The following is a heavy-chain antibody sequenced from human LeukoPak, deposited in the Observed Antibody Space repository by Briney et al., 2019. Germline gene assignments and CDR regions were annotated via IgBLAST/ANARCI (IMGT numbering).Heavy chain of an antibody. Sequence: ASVKVSCKTPGYTFTGYFIHWVRQAPGQGLEWMGWINPNNGDTKYAQKFQGRVTMTRDTSITTVYVDLSRLRSDDTAMYYCARGGGATKFDYWGQGTLVTVSS. J-gene: IGHJ4*02. D-gene: IGHD1-14*01. CDR2: INPNNGDT. V-gene: IGHV1-2*02. CDR1: GYTFTGYF. CDR3: ARGGGATKFDY.